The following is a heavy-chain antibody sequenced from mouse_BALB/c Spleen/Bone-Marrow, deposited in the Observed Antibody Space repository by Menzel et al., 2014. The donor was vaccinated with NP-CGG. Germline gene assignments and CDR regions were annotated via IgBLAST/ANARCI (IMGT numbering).Heavy chain of an antibody. CDR2: IWGGGST. CDR1: GFSLSRYS. Sequence: VKLMESGPGLVAHSQSLSITCTVSGFSLSRYSVHWVRQPPGKGLEWLGMIWGGGSTDYNSALKSRLSISKDNSKSQVFLKMNSLQTDDTAMYYCATYGNYGGYAMDYWGQGTSVTGAS. D-gene: IGHD2-10*02. J-gene: IGHJ4*01. CDR3: ATYGNYGGYAMDY. V-gene: IGHV2-6-4*01.